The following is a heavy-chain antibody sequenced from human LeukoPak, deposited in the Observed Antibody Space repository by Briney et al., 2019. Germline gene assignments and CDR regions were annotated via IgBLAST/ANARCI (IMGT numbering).Heavy chain of an antibody. D-gene: IGHD6-19*01. J-gene: IGHJ4*02. CDR2: IYYSGST. CDR1: GGSISSYY. V-gene: IGHV4-59*01. Sequence: SETLSLTCTVSGGSISSYYWTWIRQPPGKGLEWIGYIYYSGSTNYNPSLKSRVTISVDTSKNQFPLKLSSVTTADTAVYYCARDPEWLGYFDYWGQGTLVTVSS. CDR3: ARDPEWLGYFDY.